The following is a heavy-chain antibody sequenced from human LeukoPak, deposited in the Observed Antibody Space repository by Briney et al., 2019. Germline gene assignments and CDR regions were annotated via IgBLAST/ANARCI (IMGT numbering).Heavy chain of an antibody. Sequence: GGSLRLSCAASGFTFSSYSMNWVRQAPGKGLEWVSSISSSSSYIYYADSVKGRFTISRDNAKNSLYLQMNSLRAEDTALYYCSRGISSSSSLPNYWGQGTLVTVSS. D-gene: IGHD6-6*01. CDR1: GFTFSSYS. J-gene: IGHJ4*02. V-gene: IGHV3-21*04. CDR3: SRGISSSSSLPNY. CDR2: ISSSSSYI.